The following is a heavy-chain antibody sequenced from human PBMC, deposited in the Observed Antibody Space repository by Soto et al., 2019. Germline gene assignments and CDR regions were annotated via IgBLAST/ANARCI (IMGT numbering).Heavy chain of an antibody. Sequence: QVQLVQSGAEVKKPGASVKVSCKASGYTFTSYGISWVRQAPGQGLEWMGWISAYNGNTNYAQKLQGRVTMTTDTPTSTAYMELRSLRSDDTAVYYCARLLGSHPPYYGMDVWGQGTTVTVSS. J-gene: IGHJ6*02. V-gene: IGHV1-18*01. CDR3: ARLLGSHPPYYGMDV. CDR1: GYTFTSYG. CDR2: ISAYNGNT. D-gene: IGHD2-21*01.